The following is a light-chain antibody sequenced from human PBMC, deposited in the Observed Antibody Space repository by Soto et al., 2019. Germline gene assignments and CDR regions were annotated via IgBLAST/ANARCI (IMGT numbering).Light chain of an antibody. CDR2: EVN. J-gene: IGLJ2*01. Sequence: QSALTQPASVSGSPGQSITISCTGSSSDIGAYKYVSWYQQHPGKAPKLVIFEVNNRPSGVSNRFSGSKSGNTASLTISGLQAEDEADYYCSSYINTNTLAFGGGTKVTVL. CDR3: SSYINTNTLA. V-gene: IGLV2-14*01. CDR1: SSDIGAYKY.